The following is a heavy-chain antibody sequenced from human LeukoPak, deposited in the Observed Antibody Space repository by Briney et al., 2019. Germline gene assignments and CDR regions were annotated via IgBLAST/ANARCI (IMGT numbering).Heavy chain of an antibody. CDR1: GFTVSSNY. Sequence: GGSLRLSCAASGFTVSSNYMSWVRQAPGKGLEWVSVIYSGGSTYYADSLKGRFTISRDNSKNTLYLQMNSLRVEDTAVYYCAKDTPRGYNYGYFCYWGQETLLTVSS. D-gene: IGHD5-18*01. V-gene: IGHV3-53*01. J-gene: IGHJ4*02. CDR3: AKDTPRGYNYGYFCY. CDR2: IYSGGST.